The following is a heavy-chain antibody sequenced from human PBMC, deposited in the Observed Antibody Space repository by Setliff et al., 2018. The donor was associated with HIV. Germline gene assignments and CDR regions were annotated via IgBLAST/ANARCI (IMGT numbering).Heavy chain of an antibody. V-gene: IGHV3-33*08. CDR3: ARDDSWRFDS. CDR2: INFDGSNK. J-gene: IGHJ4*02. D-gene: IGHD6-13*01. Sequence: GGSLRLSCTASGFNLFGYGMHWVRQAPGKGLEWVAFINFDGSNKYFADSVKGRFTISRDNSENRLFLQMNSLIVKDTATYYCARDDSWRFDSWGQGTLVTVSS. CDR1: GFNLFGYG.